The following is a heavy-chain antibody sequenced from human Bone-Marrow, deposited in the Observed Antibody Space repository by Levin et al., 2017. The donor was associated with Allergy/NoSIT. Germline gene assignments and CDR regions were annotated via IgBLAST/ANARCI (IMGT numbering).Heavy chain of an antibody. D-gene: IGHD4-17*01. J-gene: IGHJ4*02. CDR1: GFTFDDYA. Sequence: SLKISCAASGFTFDDYAMHWVRQAPGKGLEWVSGISWNSGSIGYADSVKGRFTISRDNAKNSLYLQMNSLRAEDTALYYCARNPPHYGDYFLYYFDYWGQGTLVTVSS. CDR2: ISWNSGSI. V-gene: IGHV3-9*01. CDR3: ARNPPHYGDYFLYYFDY.